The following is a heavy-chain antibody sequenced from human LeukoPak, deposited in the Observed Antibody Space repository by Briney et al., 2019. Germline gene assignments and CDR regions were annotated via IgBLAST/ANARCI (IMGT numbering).Heavy chain of an antibody. J-gene: IGHJ6*04. CDR2: IIPIFGTA. CDR3: ARERKGSGCYRYGMDV. CDR1: GGTFSSYA. Sequence: SVKVSCKASGGTFSSYAISRVRQAPGQGLEWMGGIIPIFGTANYAQKFQGRVTITADESTSTAYMALSSLRSEDTAVYYCARERKGSGCYRYGMDVWGKGTTVTVSS. D-gene: IGHD3-10*01. V-gene: IGHV1-69*01.